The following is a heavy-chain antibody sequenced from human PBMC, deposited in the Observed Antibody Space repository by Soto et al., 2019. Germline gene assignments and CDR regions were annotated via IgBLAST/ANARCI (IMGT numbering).Heavy chain of an antibody. J-gene: IGHJ4*02. CDR3: ARGMYGDY. Sequence: QVNLVQSGAEVRKPGASVKVSCKGSGYTFTSYGIAWVRQAPGQGLEWMGWISAHNDNTNYAQKVQGRVTVTIDTSTSTAYMELRNLRSDDTAVYYCARGMYGDYWGQGALVTVSS. D-gene: IGHD2-8*01. CDR1: GYTFTSYG. V-gene: IGHV1-18*01. CDR2: ISAHNDNT.